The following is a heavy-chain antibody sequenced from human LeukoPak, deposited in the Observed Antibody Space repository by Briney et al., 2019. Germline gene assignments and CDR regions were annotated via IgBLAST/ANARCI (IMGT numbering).Heavy chain of an antibody. D-gene: IGHD3-22*01. CDR2: MNPNSGNT. CDR3: ALTLSPDYYDSSGYYLV. V-gene: IGHV1-8*03. CDR1: GYTFTSYD. J-gene: IGHJ4*02. Sequence: ASVKVSCKASGYTFTSYDINWVRQATGQGLEWMGWMNPNSGNTGYAQKFQGRVTITRNTSISTAYMELSSLRSEDTAVYYCALTLSPDYYDSSGYYLVWGQGTLVTVSS.